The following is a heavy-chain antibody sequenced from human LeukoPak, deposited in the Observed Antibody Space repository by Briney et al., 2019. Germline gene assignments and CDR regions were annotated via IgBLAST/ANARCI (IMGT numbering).Heavy chain of an antibody. J-gene: IGHJ5*01. V-gene: IGHV3-74*01. CDR3: ARDPAPQGWFDS. CDR1: GFTFSTYW. CDR2: INSDGSGT. Sequence: GGSLRLSCAASGFTFSTYWMHWVRQAPGRGLVWVSRINSDGSGTIYADSVKGRFTISSDNAKNILYLQMNSLRAEDTAVYHCARDPAPQGWFDSWGQGTLVTVSS.